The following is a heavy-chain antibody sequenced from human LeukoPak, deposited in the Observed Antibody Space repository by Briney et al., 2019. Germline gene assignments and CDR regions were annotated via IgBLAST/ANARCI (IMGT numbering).Heavy chain of an antibody. CDR3: VKDDSYHYDTSTYVA. D-gene: IGHD3-22*01. V-gene: IGHV3-64D*06. CDR1: GFTFSRYA. CDR2: IGTNGNT. Sequence: GGSLRLSCSAAGFTFSRYAMHWARQAPGKGLEYVSAIGTNGNTYYADYVKGRFTISRDNSKNTLYLQMSSLRAEDTAVYHCVKDDSYHYDTSTYVAWGQGTLVTVSS. J-gene: IGHJ5*02.